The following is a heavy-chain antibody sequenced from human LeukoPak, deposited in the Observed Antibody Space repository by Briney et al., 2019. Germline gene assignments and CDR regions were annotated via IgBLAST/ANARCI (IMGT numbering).Heavy chain of an antibody. CDR1: GGSISSSTHY. CDR2: IYNSGST. Sequence: SETLSLTCSVSGGSISSSTHYWGWIRQPPGKGLEWIGNIYNSGSTYYNPSLKSRVTISVDTSKNQFSLKLSSVTAADTAVYYCARQAYSSNLGWFDPWGQGTLVTVSS. V-gene: IGHV4-39*01. CDR3: ARQAYSSNLGWFDP. J-gene: IGHJ5*02. D-gene: IGHD6-13*01.